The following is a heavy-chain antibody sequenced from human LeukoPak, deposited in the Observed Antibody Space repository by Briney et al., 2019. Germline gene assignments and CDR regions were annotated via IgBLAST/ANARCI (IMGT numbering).Heavy chain of an antibody. CDR3: ARGNYGYYYYGMDV. Sequence: SETLSLTCTVSGGSISSYYWSWIRQPPGKGLEWIGYIYYSGSTNYNPSLKNRVTISVDTSKNQFSLKLSSVTAADTAVYYCARGNYGYYYYGMDVWGQGTTVTVSS. J-gene: IGHJ6*02. V-gene: IGHV4-59*08. CDR1: GGSISSYY. CDR2: IYYSGST. D-gene: IGHD4-11*01.